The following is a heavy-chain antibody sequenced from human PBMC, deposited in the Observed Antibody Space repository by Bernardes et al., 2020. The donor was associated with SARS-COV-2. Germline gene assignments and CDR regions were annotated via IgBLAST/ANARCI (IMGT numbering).Heavy chain of an antibody. CDR1: GFTFSSYA. CDR2: IGAGGGVR. V-gene: IGHV3-23*01. Sequence: WGSLRLSCAASGFTFSSYAMIWVRQAPGKGPEFVSAIGAGGGVRNYADSVKGRFTISRDNSKNTVSLQMNSLRGEDTALYYCARGNYCHRVDCYSVFDFWGQGTLVTVSS. D-gene: IGHD2-21*02. J-gene: IGHJ4*02. CDR3: ARGNYCHRVDCYSVFDF.